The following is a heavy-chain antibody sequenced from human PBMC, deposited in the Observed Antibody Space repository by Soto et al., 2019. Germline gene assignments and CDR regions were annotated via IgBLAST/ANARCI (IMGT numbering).Heavy chain of an antibody. CDR3: GRERFVYGEEGAFQY. D-gene: IGHD4-17*01. CDR2: IYYSGTT. Sequence: QVQLQESGPGLVKPSQTLSLTCTVSRGSISSGDYYWSWIRQPPRKGLEWIGHIYYSGTTYYNPSLLSRVTISIDTSKNEFSMRLISVTTGDAAVYYCGRERFVYGEEGAFQYWGQGIPVTVSS. V-gene: IGHV4-30-4*01. J-gene: IGHJ4*02. CDR1: RGSISSGDYY.